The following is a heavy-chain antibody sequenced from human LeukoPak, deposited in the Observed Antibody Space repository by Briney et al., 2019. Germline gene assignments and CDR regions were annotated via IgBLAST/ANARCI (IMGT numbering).Heavy chain of an antibody. V-gene: IGHV3-7*01. Sequence: GGSLRLSCAASGFTLSRYWMSWVRQAPGKGLEWVANIKQEGSEKYYVDSVKGRFTISKDNAKNSLYLQMNSLSAEDTAVYYCARGALDYWGQGTLVTVSS. CDR1: GFTLSRYW. J-gene: IGHJ4*02. CDR2: IKQEGSEK. CDR3: ARGALDY.